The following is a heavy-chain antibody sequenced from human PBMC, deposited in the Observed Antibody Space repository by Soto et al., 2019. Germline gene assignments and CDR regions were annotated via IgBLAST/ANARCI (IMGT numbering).Heavy chain of an antibody. CDR1: GFTFSSYS. J-gene: IGHJ6*02. Sequence: XGALRLSCAASGFTFSSYSMHWVRQAPGKGLEWVAVISYDGSNKYYADSVKGRFTISRDNSKNTLYLQMNSLRAEDTAVYYCAKDRYNWSYYYYYGMDVWGQGTTVTVSS. D-gene: IGHD1-20*01. CDR3: AKDRYNWSYYYYYGMDV. V-gene: IGHV3-30*18. CDR2: ISYDGSNK.